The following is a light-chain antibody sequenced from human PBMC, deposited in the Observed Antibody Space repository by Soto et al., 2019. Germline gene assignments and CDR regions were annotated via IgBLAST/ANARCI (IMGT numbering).Light chain of an antibody. CDR3: QQSARSPIT. V-gene: IGKV3-20*01. CDR2: GAS. Sequence: EIVLTQSPGTLSLSPGERATLSCRASQSVSSGYLAWYQQKPGQAPRLLIRGASSRATGIPDRFSGSGSGTDFTLTISRLEPEDFAVYYCQQSARSPITFGQGKSLEI. J-gene: IGKJ5*01. CDR1: QSVSSGY.